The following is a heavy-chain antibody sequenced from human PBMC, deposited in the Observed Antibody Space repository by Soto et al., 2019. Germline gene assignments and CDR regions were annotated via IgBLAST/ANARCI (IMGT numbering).Heavy chain of an antibody. CDR2: ISSSSSYI. Sequence: GGSLRLSCAASGFTFSSYSMNWVRQAPGKGLEWVSSISSSSSYIYYADSVKGRFTISRDNAKNSLYLQMNSLRPEDTAGYYCAKDRSSGSPYYGMDFWGQGTMVTVSS. J-gene: IGHJ6*02. CDR3: AKDRSSGSPYYGMDF. CDR1: GFTFSSYS. D-gene: IGHD3-10*01. V-gene: IGHV3-21*04.